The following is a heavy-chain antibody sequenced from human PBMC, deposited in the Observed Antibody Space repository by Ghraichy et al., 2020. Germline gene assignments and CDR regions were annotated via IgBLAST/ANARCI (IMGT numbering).Heavy chain of an antibody. D-gene: IGHD6-13*01. V-gene: IGHV4-59*01. CDR2: IYYSGST. CDR1: GGSISSYY. Sequence: SETLSLTCTVSGGSISSYYWSWIRQPPGKGLEWIGYIYYSGSTNYNPSLKSRVTISVDTSKNQFSLKLSSVTAADTAVYYCARIQTASSSWYGRIDYYYYYMDVWGKGTTVTVSS. J-gene: IGHJ6*03. CDR3: ARIQTASSSWYGRIDYYYYYMDV.